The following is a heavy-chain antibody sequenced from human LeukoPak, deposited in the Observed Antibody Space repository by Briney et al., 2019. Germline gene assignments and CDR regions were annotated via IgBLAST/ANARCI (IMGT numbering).Heavy chain of an antibody. CDR2: IYYSGST. Sequence: SETLSLTCTVSGDSISSYYWTWIRQPPGEGLEWIGYIYYSGSTNYNPSLKSRVTISVDTSKNQFSLKLSSVTAADTAVYYCARSHMVRGIDYWGQGTLVTVSS. CDR1: GDSISSYY. V-gene: IGHV4-59*08. CDR3: ARSHMVRGIDY. J-gene: IGHJ4*02. D-gene: IGHD3-10*01.